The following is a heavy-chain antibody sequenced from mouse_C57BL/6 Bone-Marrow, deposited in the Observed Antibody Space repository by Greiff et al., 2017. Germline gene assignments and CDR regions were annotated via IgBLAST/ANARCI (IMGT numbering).Heavy chain of an antibody. CDR1: GYTFTSYW. Sequence: VQLQQPGAELVKPGASVKLSCKASGYTFTSYWIHWVKQRPGQGLEWIGYINPSSGYTKYNQKFKDKATLTADKSSSTAYMQLSSLTYEDSAVYDCARPLTSAWFAYWGQGTLVTVSA. CDR3: ARPLTSAWFAY. D-gene: IGHD2-13*01. CDR2: INPSSGYT. J-gene: IGHJ3*01. V-gene: IGHV1-7*01.